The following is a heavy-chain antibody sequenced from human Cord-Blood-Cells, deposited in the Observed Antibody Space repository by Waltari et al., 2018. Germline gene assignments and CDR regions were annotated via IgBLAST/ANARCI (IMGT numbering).Heavy chain of an antibody. V-gene: IGHV3-30-3*01. Sequence: QVQLVESGGGVVQPGRSLRLSCAASGFTFSSYAMHWVRQAPGKGLEWVAVISYDGINKYYADSVKGRFTISRDNSKNTLYLQMNSLRAEDTAVYYCARDGGSYYNYYYYGMDVWGQGTTVTVSS. J-gene: IGHJ6*02. CDR1: GFTFSSYA. D-gene: IGHD3-10*01. CDR2: ISYDGINK. CDR3: ARDGGSYYNYYYYGMDV.